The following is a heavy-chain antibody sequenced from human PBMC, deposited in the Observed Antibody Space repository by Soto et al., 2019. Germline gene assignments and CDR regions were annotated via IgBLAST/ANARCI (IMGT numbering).Heavy chain of an antibody. V-gene: IGHV1-69*12. CDR3: ARGPVGGTTPEDFHL. J-gene: IGHJ1*01. CDR1: GGTFSSSA. Sequence: QVQLVQSGAEVKEPGSSVKVSCKASGGTFSSSAISWVRQAPGQGLEWMGGLIPIFGTANYAQKFQGRVTIFADESTSTAYMELSSLRSEDTAVYYCARGPVGGTTPEDFHLWGQGTLVTVSS. D-gene: IGHD1-26*01. CDR2: LIPIFGTA.